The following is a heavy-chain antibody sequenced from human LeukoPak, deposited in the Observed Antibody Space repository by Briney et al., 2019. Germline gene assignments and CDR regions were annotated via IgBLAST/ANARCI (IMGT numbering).Heavy chain of an antibody. CDR1: GFTVSSNY. J-gene: IGHJ6*03. CDR2: IYSGGST. CDR3: ANDWSGEGGRYYYYYMDV. Sequence: GGSLRLSCAASGFTVSSNYMIWVRQAPGKGLEWVASIYSGGSTFYSDSVKGRFTISRDNSTHKMYLKLNSLRAEATAVSYCANDWSGEGGRYYYYYMDVWGKGTTVTVSS. D-gene: IGHD3-3*01. V-gene: IGHV3-53*01.